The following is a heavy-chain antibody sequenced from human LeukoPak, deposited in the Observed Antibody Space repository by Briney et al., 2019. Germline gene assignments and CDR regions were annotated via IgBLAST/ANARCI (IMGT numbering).Heavy chain of an antibody. J-gene: IGHJ6*03. CDR3: ARDHRPEIRYYYMDV. CDR1: GFSLSNYG. CDR2: LLYDGNTK. Sequence: GGSLRLSCAASGFSLSNYGMHWVRQAPGKGLEWVAALLYDGNTKHYADSVKGRFTISRDISKNTFYLQMNSLTAEDTAVYYCARDHRPEIRYYYMDVWGKGTTVAVSS. V-gene: IGHV3-33*01. D-gene: IGHD1-14*01.